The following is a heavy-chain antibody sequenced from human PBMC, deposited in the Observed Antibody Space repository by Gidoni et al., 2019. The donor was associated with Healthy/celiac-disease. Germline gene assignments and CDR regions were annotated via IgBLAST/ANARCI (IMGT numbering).Heavy chain of an antibody. Sequence: EVQLVQSGAEATKPGESLKITCQGSGYSFTSYWIGWVRQLPGKGREWMGIIYPGDSDTRYSPSFQGQVTISADKSISTAYLQWSSLKASDTAMYYCARPYYYGSGSYFDYWGQGTLVTVSS. J-gene: IGHJ4*02. V-gene: IGHV5-51*01. CDR2: IYPGDSDT. CDR1: GYSFTSYW. D-gene: IGHD3-10*01. CDR3: ARPYYYGSGSYFDY.